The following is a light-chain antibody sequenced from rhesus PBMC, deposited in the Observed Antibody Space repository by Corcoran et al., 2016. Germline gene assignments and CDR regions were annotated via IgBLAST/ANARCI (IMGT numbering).Light chain of an antibody. CDR3: QQGFSYPLT. Sequence: DIQMTQSPSSLSASVGDRVTITCQASQSLSNYLNWYQQKPWKIPKLLIYRASSLQSGIPSRFSGSGSGTDVTLTISSLQPDDFATYYCQQGFSYPLTFGGGTKVELK. V-gene: IGKV1S9*01. J-gene: IGKJ4*01. CDR2: RAS. CDR1: QSLSNY.